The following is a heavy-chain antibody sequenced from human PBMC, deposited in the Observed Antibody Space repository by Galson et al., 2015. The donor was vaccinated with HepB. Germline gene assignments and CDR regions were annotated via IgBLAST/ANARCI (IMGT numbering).Heavy chain of an antibody. CDR2: ITPSGDNT. CDR3: AKVFPEKTDGWYRQALYYFDS. V-gene: IGHV3-23*01. Sequence: SLRLSCAASGFTFSYYAMSRVRQAPGKGLEWISAITPSGDNTYSADSMKGRFTISRDNSRNTLFLQMNSLRAGDTAIYFCAKVFPEKTDGWYRQALYYFDSWGQGTRVTVSS. CDR1: GFTFSYYA. J-gene: IGHJ4*02. D-gene: IGHD6-19*01.